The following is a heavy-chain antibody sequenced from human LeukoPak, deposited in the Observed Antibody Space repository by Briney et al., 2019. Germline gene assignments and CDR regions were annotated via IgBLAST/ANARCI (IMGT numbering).Heavy chain of an antibody. D-gene: IGHD1-14*01. Sequence: ASVKVSCKASGSTFSGYYIHWVRQAPGQGLAWMGWINPNRGATNYAQKFQGRVTMTGDTSISTAYMALSGLRSGDTAVYYCARETTGWGGSDYWGQGTLVTVSS. CDR2: INPNRGAT. CDR3: ARETTGWGGSDY. V-gene: IGHV1-2*02. J-gene: IGHJ4*02. CDR1: GSTFSGYY.